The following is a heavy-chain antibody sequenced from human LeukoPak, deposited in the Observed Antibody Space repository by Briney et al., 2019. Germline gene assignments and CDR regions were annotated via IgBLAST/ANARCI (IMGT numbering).Heavy chain of an antibody. D-gene: IGHD3-22*01. J-gene: IGHJ4*02. Sequence: PGGSLRLSCAASGFTFSNYAMNWVRQAPGKGLEWVSYISSSGNYIYYADSVKGRFTISRDDAKNSLYLQMNSLRAEDTAVYYCARGGDSSCDGDYWGQGTLVTVSS. CDR1: GFTFSNYA. CDR2: ISSSGNYI. CDR3: ARGGDSSCDGDY. V-gene: IGHV3-48*03.